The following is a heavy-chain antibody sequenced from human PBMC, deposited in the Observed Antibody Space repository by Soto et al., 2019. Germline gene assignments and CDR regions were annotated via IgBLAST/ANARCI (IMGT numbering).Heavy chain of an antibody. V-gene: IGHV3-23*01. CDR3: AKATATGGGAFEI. Sequence: EVQMLESGGGWAQPGGSLRVSCAVSGFICSSYDMSWVRQAPGKGLEWVSTILVGGSTHYEDSVKGRFTISRDPSKNTVYLQMNSLTAGDTAVYYCAKATATGGGAFEIYGQGTMVTVSS. CDR2: ILVGGST. J-gene: IGHJ3*02. D-gene: IGHD2-8*02. CDR1: GFICSSYD.